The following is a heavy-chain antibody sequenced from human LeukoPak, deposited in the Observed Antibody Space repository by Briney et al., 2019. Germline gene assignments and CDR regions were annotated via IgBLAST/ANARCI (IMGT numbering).Heavy chain of an antibody. CDR1: GGSFSGYY. J-gene: IGHJ4*02. CDR3: ARHGSGSYYNFFDY. V-gene: IGHV4-34*01. D-gene: IGHD1-26*01. Sequence: SETLSLTCAVYGGSFSGYYWSWIRQPPGKGLEWIGSVYYSGNTHYNPSLKSRVTISVDTSKNQFSLNLNSVTAADGGVYFCARHGSGSYYNFFDYWGQGSLVTVSS. CDR2: VYYSGNT.